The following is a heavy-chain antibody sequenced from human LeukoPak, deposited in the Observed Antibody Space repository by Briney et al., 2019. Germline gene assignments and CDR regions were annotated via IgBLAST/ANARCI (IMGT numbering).Heavy chain of an antibody. CDR2: IYYSGST. V-gene: IGHV4-61*01. Sequence: SETLSLTCTVSGGSVSSGSYYWSWIRQPPGKGLEWIGYIYYSGSTNYNPSLKSRVTISVDTSKNQFSLKLSSVTAADTAVYYCARDAVEGHSSSAGRGIDYWGQGTLVTVSS. CDR3: ARDAVEGHSSSAGRGIDY. CDR1: GGSVSSGSYY. J-gene: IGHJ4*02. D-gene: IGHD6-6*01.